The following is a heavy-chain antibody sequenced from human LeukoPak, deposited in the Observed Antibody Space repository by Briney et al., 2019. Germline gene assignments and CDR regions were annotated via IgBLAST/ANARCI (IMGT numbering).Heavy chain of an antibody. D-gene: IGHD5-12*01. J-gene: IGHJ6*02. V-gene: IGHV4-59*01. Sequence: PSETLSLTCTVSGGSISSYYWSWIRQPPGKGLEWIGYIYYSGSTNYNPSLKSRVTISVDTSKNQFSLKLSSVTAAGTAVYYCARGLDIVATETDYYYYYGMDVWGQGTTVTVSS. CDR2: IYYSGST. CDR1: GGSISSYY. CDR3: ARGLDIVATETDYYYYYGMDV.